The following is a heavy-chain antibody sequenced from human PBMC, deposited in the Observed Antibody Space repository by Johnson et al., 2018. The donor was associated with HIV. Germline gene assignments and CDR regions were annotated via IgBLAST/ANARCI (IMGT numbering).Heavy chain of an antibody. CDR2: ISGSGGST. CDR3: ARAGDADAFDI. CDR1: GFTLRIYD. Sequence: VQLVESGGGVVQPGGSLRLSCAASGFTLRIYDMHWVRQAPGKGLEWVSAISGSGGSTYYADSVKGRFTISRDNSKNTLYLQMNSLRAEDTAVYYCARAGDADAFDIWGQGTMVTVSS. J-gene: IGHJ3*02. D-gene: IGHD3-10*01. V-gene: IGHV3-23*04.